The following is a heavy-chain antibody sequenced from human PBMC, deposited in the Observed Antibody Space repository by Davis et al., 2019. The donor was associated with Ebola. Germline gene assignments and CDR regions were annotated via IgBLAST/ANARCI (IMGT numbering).Heavy chain of an antibody. D-gene: IGHD2-2*02. CDR1: GGSISSSNW. CDR2: IYHSGST. J-gene: IGHJ6*02. V-gene: IGHV4-4*02. Sequence: MPGGSLRLSCAVSGGSISSSNWWSWVRQPPGKGLEWIGEIYHSGSTNYNPSLKSRVTISVDTSKNQFSLKLSSVTAADTAVYYCARGEWVVPAAIGVGNYYGMDVWGQGTTVTVSS. CDR3: ARGEWVVPAAIGVGNYYGMDV.